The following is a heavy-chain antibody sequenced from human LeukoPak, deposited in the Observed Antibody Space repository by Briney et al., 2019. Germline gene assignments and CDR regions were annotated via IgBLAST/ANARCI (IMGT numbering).Heavy chain of an antibody. CDR2: IESGAKSYAT. CDR1: GLTFSASV. CDR3: TGEKEAYNFGLAYYYYYMDV. Sequence: GGSLRLSCATSGLTFSASVVHWVRQAPGKGLEWVGQIESGAKSYATAYAASVKGGFTISRDDSKNTAFLQMNNLQTEDTAVYYCTGEKEAYNFGLAYYYYYMDVWGKGTTVTVSS. J-gene: IGHJ6*03. V-gene: IGHV3-73*01. D-gene: IGHD1-1*01.